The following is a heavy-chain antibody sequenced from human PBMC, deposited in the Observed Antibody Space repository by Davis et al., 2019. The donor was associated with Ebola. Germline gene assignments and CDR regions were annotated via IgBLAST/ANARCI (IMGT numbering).Heavy chain of an antibody. Sequence: SETLSLTCTVSGGSISSYYWSWIRQPPGKGLEWIGYIYYSGSTNYNPSLKSRVTISVDTSKNQFSLKLSSVTAADTAVYYCARLGRLEWAFDYWGQGTLVTVSS. D-gene: IGHD1-1*01. J-gene: IGHJ4*02. CDR2: IYYSGST. CDR3: ARLGRLEWAFDY. V-gene: IGHV4-59*01. CDR1: GGSISSYY.